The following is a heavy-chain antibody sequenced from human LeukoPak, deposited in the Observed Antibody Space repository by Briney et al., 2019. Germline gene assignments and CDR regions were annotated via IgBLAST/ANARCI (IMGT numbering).Heavy chain of an antibody. Sequence: PGGSLRLSCAASGFTLSSYGMHWVRQAPGKGLEWVAVISYDGSNKYYADSVKGRFTISRDNAKNSLYLQMNSLRAEDTAVYYCAHLSIVAAVDHWGQGTLVTVSS. CDR3: AHLSIVAAVDH. V-gene: IGHV3-30*03. J-gene: IGHJ4*02. CDR1: GFTLSSYG. D-gene: IGHD6-13*01. CDR2: ISYDGSNK.